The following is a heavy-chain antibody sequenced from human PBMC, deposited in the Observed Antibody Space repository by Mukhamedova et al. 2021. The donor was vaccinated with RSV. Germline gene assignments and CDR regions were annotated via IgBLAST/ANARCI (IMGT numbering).Heavy chain of an antibody. D-gene: IGHD2/OR15-2a*01. V-gene: IGHV3-69-1*02. J-gene: IGHJ4*02. Sequence: QAPGKGLEWVASITSSGYINYANSLMGRFTISRDNAKNSVFLEMNTLRAEDTAVYHCARDNLPHSGSYCNTIACYISYPEYWGQG. CDR2: ITSSGYI. CDR3: ARDNLPHSGSYCNTIACYISYPEY.